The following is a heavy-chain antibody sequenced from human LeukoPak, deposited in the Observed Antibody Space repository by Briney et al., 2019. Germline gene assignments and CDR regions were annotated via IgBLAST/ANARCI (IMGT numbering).Heavy chain of an antibody. V-gene: IGHV4-61*08. Sequence: KPSETLSLTCTVSGGSISSGGYYWSWIRQPPGKGLEWIGYIYYSGSTNYNPSLKSRVTISVDTSKNQFSLKLSSVTAADTAVYYCARVSFYSNYIDYWGQGTLVTVSS. J-gene: IGHJ4*02. CDR3: ARVSFYSNYIDY. CDR1: GGSISSGGYY. D-gene: IGHD4-11*01. CDR2: IYYSGST.